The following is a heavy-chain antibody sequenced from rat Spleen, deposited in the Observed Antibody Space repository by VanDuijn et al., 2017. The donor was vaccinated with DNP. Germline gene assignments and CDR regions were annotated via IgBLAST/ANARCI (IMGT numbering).Heavy chain of an antibody. CDR3: ATPPYGYHYWSFDF. Sequence: EVQLVESGGVLVQPGRSMKLSCAPSGFTFGDYAMAWVRQAPKKGQERVATISYDGSSTYYRDSVKGRFTISRDNAKSILYLQMDSLRSEDTATYYCATPPYGYHYWSFDFWGPGTMVTVSS. CDR2: ISYDGSST. J-gene: IGHJ1*01. D-gene: IGHD1-6*01. V-gene: IGHV5-7*01. CDR1: GFTFGDYA.